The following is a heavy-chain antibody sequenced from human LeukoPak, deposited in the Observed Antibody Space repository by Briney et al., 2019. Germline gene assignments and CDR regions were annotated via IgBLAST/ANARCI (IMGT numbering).Heavy chain of an antibody. CDR1: GFIFDDYG. V-gene: IGHV3-20*01. CDR2: INWNGDST. J-gene: IGHJ4*02. Sequence: GGSLRLSCAASGFIFDDYGMSWVRQAPGKGLEWVSGINWNGDSTGYADSVKGRFTISRDNAKNSLYLQMNSLRAEDTALYHCARVEACYYDTSGYPPPYFDYWGQGTLVTVSS. CDR3: ARVEACYYDTSGYPPPYFDY. D-gene: IGHD3-22*01.